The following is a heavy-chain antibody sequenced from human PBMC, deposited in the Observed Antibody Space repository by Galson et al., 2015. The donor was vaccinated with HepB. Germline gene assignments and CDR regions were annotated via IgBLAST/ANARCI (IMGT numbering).Heavy chain of an antibody. CDR2: IKSKTDGGTT. V-gene: IGHV3-15*01. Sequence: SLRLSCAASGFTFSNAWMSWVRQAPGKGLEWVGRIKSKTDGGTTDYAAPVKGRFTISRDDSKNTLYLQMNSLKTEDTAVYYCTSRPHLRKYYYGSGSLYSYGMDVWGQGTTVTVSS. D-gene: IGHD3-10*01. CDR3: TSRPHLRKYYYGSGSLYSYGMDV. CDR1: GFTFSNAW. J-gene: IGHJ6*02.